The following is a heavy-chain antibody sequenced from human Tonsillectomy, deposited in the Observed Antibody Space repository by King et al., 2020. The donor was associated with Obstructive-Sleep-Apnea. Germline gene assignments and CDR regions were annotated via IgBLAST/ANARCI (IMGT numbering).Heavy chain of an antibody. CDR1: GGSFSGYY. V-gene: IGHV4-34*01. Sequence: QLQQWGAGLLKPSETLSLTCAVYGGSFSGYYWSWIRQPPGKGLEWIGEINHSGSTNYNPSLKSRVTISVDTSKNQFSLKLSSVTAADTAVYYCARGDYDSSGYYYYYYGMDVWGQGTTVTVSS. CDR2: INHSGST. CDR3: ARGDYDSSGYYYYYYGMDV. J-gene: IGHJ6*02. D-gene: IGHD3-22*01.